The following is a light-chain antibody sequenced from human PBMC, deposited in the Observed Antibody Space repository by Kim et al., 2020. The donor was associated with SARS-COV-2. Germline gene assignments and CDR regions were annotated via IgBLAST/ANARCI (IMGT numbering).Light chain of an antibody. V-gene: IGKV1-16*02. J-gene: IGKJ2*01. CDR1: QDIRNN. CDR2: AAS. CDR3: QQYNSLPYT. Sequence: ASVGDIVTITCRASQDIRNNLAWFQQKPGKAPKSLIFAASNLQSWVPSNFSGSGSGTDFTLTISSLQPEDFATYYCQQYNSLPYTFGQGTKLEI.